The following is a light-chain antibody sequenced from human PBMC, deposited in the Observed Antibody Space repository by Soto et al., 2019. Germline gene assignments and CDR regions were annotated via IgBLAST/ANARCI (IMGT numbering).Light chain of an antibody. V-gene: IGKV1-9*01. CDR2: AAS. CDR1: QGISNY. Sequence: DIQMTQSPSSLSTSVGDRVTITCRASQGISNYLAWYQQKPGKVPKLLIYAASTLQSGVPSRFSGSGSGTEFTLTISRLQPEEFATYYCQQLNSYPITVGQGTRLEIK. CDR3: QQLNSYPIT. J-gene: IGKJ5*01.